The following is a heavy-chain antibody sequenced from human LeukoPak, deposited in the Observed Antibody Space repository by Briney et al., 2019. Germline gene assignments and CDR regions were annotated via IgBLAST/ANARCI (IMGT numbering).Heavy chain of an antibody. D-gene: IGHD3-22*01. CDR2: ISAYNGNT. CDR1: GYTFTSYG. V-gene: IGHV1-18*01. CDR3: ARVRYYYDSSGYYRTPDY. Sequence: ASVKVSCKASGYTFTSYGISWVRQAPGQGLEWMGWISAYNGNTNYAQKLQGRVTMTTDTSTSTAYMELRSLRSDDTAVYYCARVRYYYDSSGYYRTPDYWGQGTLVAVSS. J-gene: IGHJ4*02.